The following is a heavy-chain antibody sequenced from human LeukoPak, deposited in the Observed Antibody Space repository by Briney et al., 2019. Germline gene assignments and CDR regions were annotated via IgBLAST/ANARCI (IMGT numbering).Heavy chain of an antibody. D-gene: IGHD6-13*01. J-gene: IGHJ4*02. CDR1: GGSISSSSYY. V-gene: IGHV4-39*01. CDR3: ARHSSSWYVGVYFDY. CDR2: IYYSGST. Sequence: SETLSLICTVSGGSISSSSYYWGWIRQPPGKGLEWIGSIYYSGSTYYNPSLKSRVTISVDTSKNQFSLKLSSVTAADTAVYYCARHSSSWYVGVYFDYWGQGTLVTVSS.